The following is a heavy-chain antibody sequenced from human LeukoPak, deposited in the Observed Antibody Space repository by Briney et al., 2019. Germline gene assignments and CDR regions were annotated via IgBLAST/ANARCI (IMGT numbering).Heavy chain of an antibody. V-gene: IGHV3-13*04. CDR1: GFTFSTYD. CDR3: ARGDCSGGSCSSMDV. D-gene: IGHD2-15*01. Sequence: GGSLRLSCAASGFTFSTYDMHWVRQATGKALEWVSGINTAGDTYYPGSVKGRFTISREDAKNSFYLQMNSLRAGDTAVYYCARGDCSGGSCSSMDVWGHGTTVTVSS. J-gene: IGHJ6*02. CDR2: INTAGDT.